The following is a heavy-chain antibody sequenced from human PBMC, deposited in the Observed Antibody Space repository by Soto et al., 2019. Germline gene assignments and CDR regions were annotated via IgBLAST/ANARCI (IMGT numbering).Heavy chain of an antibody. V-gene: IGHV4-59*01. CDR3: ARERRYYDSSGYSPDAFDI. Sequence: SETLSLTCTVSGGSISSYYWSWIRQPPGKGLEWIGYIYYSGSTNYNPSLKSRVTISVDTSKKQFSLKLSSVTAADTAVYYCARERRYYDSSGYSPDAFDIWGQGTMVTVSS. CDR1: GGSISSYY. D-gene: IGHD3-22*01. CDR2: IYYSGST. J-gene: IGHJ3*02.